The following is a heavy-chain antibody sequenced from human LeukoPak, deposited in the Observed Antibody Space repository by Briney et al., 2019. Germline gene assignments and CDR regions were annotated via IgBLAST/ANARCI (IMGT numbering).Heavy chain of an antibody. CDR2: ISGSGGRS. CDR1: GFTFSSYS. J-gene: IGHJ4*02. CDR3: AKSWGSSGWNVLDY. V-gene: IGHV3-23*01. D-gene: IGHD6-19*01. Sequence: GGSLRLSCAASGFTFSSYSMSWVRQAPGKGLEWVSAISGSGGRSYYADSVKGRFTISRDNSKNTLYLQMNSLRAEDTAVYYCAKSWGSSGWNVLDYWGQGTLVTVSS.